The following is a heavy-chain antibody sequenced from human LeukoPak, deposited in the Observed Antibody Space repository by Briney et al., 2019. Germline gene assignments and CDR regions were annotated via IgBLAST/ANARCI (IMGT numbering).Heavy chain of an antibody. D-gene: IGHD2-2*01. CDR3: ANLLGYCSSTSCYASN. J-gene: IGHJ4*02. Sequence: PGRSLRLSCAASGFTFSSYGMHWVRQAPGKGLEWVSAISGSGGSTYYADSVKGRFTISRDNSKNTLYLQMNSLRAEDTAVYYCANLLGYCSSTSCYASNWGQGTLVTVSS. CDR2: ISGSGGST. V-gene: IGHV3-23*01. CDR1: GFTFSSYG.